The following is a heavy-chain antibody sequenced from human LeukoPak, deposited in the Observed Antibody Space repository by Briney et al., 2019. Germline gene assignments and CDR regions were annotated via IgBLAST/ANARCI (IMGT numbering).Heavy chain of an antibody. Sequence: SETLSLTCAVSGGSISSGGYSWSWIRQPPGKGLEWIGYIYHSGSTYYNPSLKSRVTISVDRSKNQSSLKLSSVTAADTAVYYCASVTYYYDSSGYYSSWGQGTMVTVSS. D-gene: IGHD3-22*01. V-gene: IGHV4-30-2*01. CDR3: ASVTYYYDSSGYYSS. J-gene: IGHJ3*01. CDR2: IYHSGST. CDR1: GGSISSGGYS.